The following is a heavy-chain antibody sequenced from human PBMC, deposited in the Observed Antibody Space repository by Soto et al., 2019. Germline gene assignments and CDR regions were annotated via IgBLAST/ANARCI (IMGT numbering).Heavy chain of an antibody. CDR3: ARGLGGYSGYDYGVYFDY. V-gene: IGHV1-8*01. CDR2: MNPNSGNT. D-gene: IGHD5-12*01. CDR1: GYTFTSYD. J-gene: IGHJ4*02. Sequence: ASVKVSCKASGYTFTSYDINWVRQATGQGLEWMGWMNPNSGNTGYAQKFQGRVTMTRNTSISTAYMELSSLRSEDTAVYYCARGLGGYSGYDYGVYFDYWGQGTLVTVSS.